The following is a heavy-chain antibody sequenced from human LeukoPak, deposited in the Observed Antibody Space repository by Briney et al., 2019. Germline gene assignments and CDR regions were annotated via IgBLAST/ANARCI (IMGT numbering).Heavy chain of an antibody. CDR2: IYYSGST. CDR1: GGSISSSNYY. V-gene: IGHV4-39*01. Sequence: SETLSLTCTVSGGSISSSNYYWGWIRQPPGKGLEWIGSIYYSGSTYYNTSLKSRVTISLDTSKNQFSLKLNSVTAADTAVYYCARAAGLDAFDIWGQGTMVTVSS. D-gene: IGHD6-19*01. J-gene: IGHJ3*02. CDR3: ARAAGLDAFDI.